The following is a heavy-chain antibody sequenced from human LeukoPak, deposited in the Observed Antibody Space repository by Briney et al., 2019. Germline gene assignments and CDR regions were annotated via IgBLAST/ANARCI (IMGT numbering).Heavy chain of an antibody. CDR1: GGSIGSYY. V-gene: IGHV4-59*08. Sequence: SETLSLTCTVSGGSIGSYYWSWIRQPPGKGLEWIGYIYYSGSTNYNPSLKSRATISVDTSKNQFSLKLSSVTAADTAVYYCARHESRRQGMDVWGQGTTVTVSS. J-gene: IGHJ6*02. CDR2: IYYSGST. CDR3: ARHESRRQGMDV.